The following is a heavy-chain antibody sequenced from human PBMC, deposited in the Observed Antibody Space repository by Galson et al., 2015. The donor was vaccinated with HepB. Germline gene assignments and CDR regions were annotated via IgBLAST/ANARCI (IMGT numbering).Heavy chain of an antibody. J-gene: IGHJ4*02. CDR2: IYSSGST. CDR1: GVSLNNFF. V-gene: IGHV4-59*01. Sequence: SETLSLTCTVSGVSLNNFFWSWIRQPPGKGLEWIGYIYSSGSTTYNPSLKSRVAISVDTSKKHFSLKLNSVTAADSAVYYCARGGWLRMGGGETFDYWGQGTLVTVSS. D-gene: IGHD5-12*01. CDR3: ARGGWLRMGGGETFDY.